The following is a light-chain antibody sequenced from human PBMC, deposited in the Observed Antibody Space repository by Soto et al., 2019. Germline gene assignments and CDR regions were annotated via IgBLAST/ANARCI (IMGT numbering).Light chain of an antibody. J-gene: IGLJ1*01. Sequence: QSVLMQPPSVSGAPGQSVTISCTGTSSNVGAGYGGYWYQKLPGTAPKLLILKNTNRPSGLPDRFSASTSGISASLTITGLQAEDEADYYCQSYDTSLTYVFGTGTKLTVL. V-gene: IGLV1-40*01. CDR3: QSYDTSLTYV. CDR2: KNT. CDR1: SSNVGAGYG.